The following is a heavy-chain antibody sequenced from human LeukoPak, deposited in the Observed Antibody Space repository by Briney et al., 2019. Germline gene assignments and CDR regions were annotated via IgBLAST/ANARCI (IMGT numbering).Heavy chain of an antibody. J-gene: IGHJ5*02. CDR1: GYTFTSFY. D-gene: IGHD2-2*01. V-gene: IGHV1-46*01. CDR3: ARDSNTNSLADP. CDR2: INPSGGPP. Sequence: ASVKVSCKASGYTFTSFYMHWVRQAPGQGLEWMGIINPSGGPPTSAQKFQGRVTMNRDTSTSTVYMELSSLTSEDTAVYYCARDSNTNSLADPWGQGTLVTVSS.